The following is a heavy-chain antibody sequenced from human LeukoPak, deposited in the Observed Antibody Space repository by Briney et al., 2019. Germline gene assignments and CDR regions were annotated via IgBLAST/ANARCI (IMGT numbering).Heavy chain of an antibody. CDR3: ARHSKATDFDY. J-gene: IGHJ4*02. CDR1: VGSISSSSYY. CDR2: IYYSGST. V-gene: IGHV4-39*01. Sequence: PSETLSLTCTVSVGSISSSSYYWGWIRQPPGKGLEWIGSIYYSGSTYYNPSLKSRVTISVDTSKNQFSLKLSSVTAADTAVYYCARHSKATDFDYWGQGTLVTVSS.